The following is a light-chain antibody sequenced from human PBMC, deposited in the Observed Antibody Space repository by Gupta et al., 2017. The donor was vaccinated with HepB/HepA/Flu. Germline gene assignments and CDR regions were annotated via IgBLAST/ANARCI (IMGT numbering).Light chain of an antibody. J-gene: IGKJ4*01. V-gene: IGKV2D-29*01. CDR3: MQRIQPPII. Sequence: KPGQPPQLLIHESSKRFSGVPERFSGSGSGTDFTLKINPVETEDVGIYYCMQRIQPPIIFGGGTKVEIK. CDR2: ESS.